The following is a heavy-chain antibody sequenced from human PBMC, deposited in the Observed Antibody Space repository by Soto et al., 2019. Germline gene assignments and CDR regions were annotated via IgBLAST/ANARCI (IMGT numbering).Heavy chain of an antibody. CDR1: GGTFSRHA. CDR3: ARGWGYDSNDYYYAY. D-gene: IGHD3-22*01. J-gene: IGHJ4*01. V-gene: IGHV1-69*01. CDR2: IIPIFGTA. Sequence: QVQLVQSGAEVRKPGSSVKVSCKASGGTFSRHAISWVRQAPGQGLEWMGGIIPIFGTANHAQKFQGRVTIIADESTSTVDMELSSLRSEDTAMYYCARGWGYDSNDYYYAYWGHVTLVIGSS.